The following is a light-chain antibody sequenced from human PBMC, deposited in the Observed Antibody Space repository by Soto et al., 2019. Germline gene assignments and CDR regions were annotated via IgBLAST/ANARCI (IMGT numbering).Light chain of an antibody. CDR3: QQYNNSQHS. CDR2: GAS. CDR1: QSVSSN. V-gene: IGKV3-15*01. J-gene: IGKJ2*01. Sequence: EIVMTQSPATLSLSPGQRATLSCRASQSVSSNLAWYQQILGQAPRLLISGASTRATGIPARFTGSGSGTEFTLTISSLQSEDFAVYYCQQYNNSQHSFGQGTKVDIK.